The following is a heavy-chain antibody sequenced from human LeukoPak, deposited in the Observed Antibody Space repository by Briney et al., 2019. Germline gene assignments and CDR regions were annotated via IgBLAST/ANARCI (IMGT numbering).Heavy chain of an antibody. J-gene: IGHJ3*01. CDR2: IYYSGNT. D-gene: IGHD1-26*01. Sequence: PSETLSLTCTVSGGSISSSNYYWGWIRQPPGKGLKWIGSIYYSGNTYYNPSLKSRVTISVDTSKNQFSLKLTSVTAADTAVYYCAHFKGGSFDFWGQGTMVTVSS. CDR3: AHFKGGSFDF. CDR1: GGSISSSNYY. V-gene: IGHV4-39*01.